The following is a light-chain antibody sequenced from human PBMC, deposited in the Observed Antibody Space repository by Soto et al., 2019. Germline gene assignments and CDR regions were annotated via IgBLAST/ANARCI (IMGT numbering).Light chain of an antibody. V-gene: IGLV8-61*01. CDR2: STN. J-gene: IGLJ2*01. CDR3: VLYMGSGISV. Sequence: QTVVTQEPSFSVSPGGTDTLTCGLSSGSVSTSYYPSWYQQTPGQAPRTLIYSTNTRSSGVPDRFSGSILGNKAALTITGAHADYESDYYCVLYMGSGISVFGGGTKVTVL. CDR1: SGSVSTSYY.